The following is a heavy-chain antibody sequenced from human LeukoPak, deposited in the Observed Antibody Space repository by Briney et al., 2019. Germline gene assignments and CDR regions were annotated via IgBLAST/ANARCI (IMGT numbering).Heavy chain of an antibody. V-gene: IGHV4-34*01. CDR3: ARAQEQYYDFWSGRFEYYYGMDV. CDR2: INHSGST. CDR1: GGSMSPYH. Sequence: PSETLSLTCTVSGGSMSPYHWGWIRQPPGKGLEWIGEINHSGSTNYNPSLKSRVTISVDTSKNQFSLKLSSVTAADTAVYYCARAQEQYYDFWSGRFEYYYGMDVWGQGTTVTVSS. D-gene: IGHD3-3*01. J-gene: IGHJ6*02.